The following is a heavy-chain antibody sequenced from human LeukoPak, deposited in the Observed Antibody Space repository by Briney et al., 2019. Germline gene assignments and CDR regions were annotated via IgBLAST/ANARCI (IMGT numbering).Heavy chain of an antibody. CDR2: LRGNGDT. CDR1: GFTFSSYA. Sequence: TGGSLRLSCAASGFTFSSYAMSWVREAPARGLEWVSSLRGNGDTFYADSVKGRFTLSRDDSRNTVYLQLNSLRAEDTAVYYCAKVRSGVAAAGTNYWGQGTLVTVSS. CDR3: AKVRSGVAAAGTNY. J-gene: IGHJ4*02. D-gene: IGHD6-13*01. V-gene: IGHV3-23*01.